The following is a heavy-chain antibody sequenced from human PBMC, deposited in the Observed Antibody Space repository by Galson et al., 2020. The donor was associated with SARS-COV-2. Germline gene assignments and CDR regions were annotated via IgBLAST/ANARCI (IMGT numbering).Heavy chain of an antibody. V-gene: IGHV1-24*01. CDR2: FDPEDGET. J-gene: IGHJ5*02. CDR3: ATAPAVCSSTSCYYWFDP. CDR1: GYTLTELS. Sequence: ASVKVSCKVSGYTLTELSMHWVRQAPGKGLEWMGGFDPEDGETIYAQKFQGRVTMTEDTSTDTAYMELSSLRSEDTAVYYRATAPAVCSSTSCYYWFDPWGQGTLVTVSS. D-gene: IGHD2-2*01.